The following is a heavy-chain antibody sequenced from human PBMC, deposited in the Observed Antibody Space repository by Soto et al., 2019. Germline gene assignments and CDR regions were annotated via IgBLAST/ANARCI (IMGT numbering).Heavy chain of an antibody. CDR2: IYYSGST. Sequence: LSLTCTVSGGSISSGGYYWSWIRQHPGKGLEWIGYIYYSGSTYYNPSLKSRVTISVDTSKNQFSLKLSSVTAADTAVYYCARVVTMIANFDYWGQGTLVTVSS. CDR3: ARVVTMIANFDY. V-gene: IGHV4-31*03. J-gene: IGHJ4*02. D-gene: IGHD3-22*01. CDR1: GGSISSGGYY.